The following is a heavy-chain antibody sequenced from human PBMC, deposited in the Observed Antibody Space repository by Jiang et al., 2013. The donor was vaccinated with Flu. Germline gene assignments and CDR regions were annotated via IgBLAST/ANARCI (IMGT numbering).Heavy chain of an antibody. D-gene: IGHD5-12*01. CDR3: ARDHPNGGYDFYYYYGMDV. CDR2: ISGYNGNT. V-gene: IGHV1-18*01. Sequence: GAEVKKPGASVKVSCKASGYIFTSYGISWVRQAPGQGLEWMGWISGYNGNTNYAQKLQGRVTMTTDTSTSTAYMELRSLRSDDTAVYYCARDHPNGGYDFYYYYGMDVVGKGTTVTVSS. CDR1: GYIFTSYG. J-gene: IGHJ6*04.